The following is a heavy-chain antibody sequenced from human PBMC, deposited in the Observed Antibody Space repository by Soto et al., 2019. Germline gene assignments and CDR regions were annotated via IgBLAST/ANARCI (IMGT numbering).Heavy chain of an antibody. CDR3: ARGVPRVYGMDV. J-gene: IGHJ6*02. V-gene: IGHV3-74*01. CDR1: GFTFSTYW. Sequence: EVQLVESGGGLVQPGGSLRLSCAASGFTFSTYWMHWVRQAPGEGLVWVSRINGDESTTNYADSVEGRFTISRDNAKNTLYLQMSSLRAEDTAVYDCARGVPRVYGMDVWGQGTTVTVSS. CDR2: INGDESTT. D-gene: IGHD6-13*01.